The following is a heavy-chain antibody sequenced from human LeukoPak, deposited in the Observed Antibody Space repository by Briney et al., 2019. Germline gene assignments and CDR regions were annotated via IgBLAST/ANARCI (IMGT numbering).Heavy chain of an antibody. D-gene: IGHD3-9*01. J-gene: IGHJ4*02. CDR2: IKQDGSEK. CDR1: GFTFSSYW. V-gene: IGHV3-7*01. CDR3: ARDGPSTRYFDWLTTFDY. Sequence: PGGSLRLSCAASGFTFSSYWMSWVRQAPGKGLAWVANIKQDGSEKYYVDSVKGRFTISRDNAKNSLYLQMNSLRAEDTAVYYCARDGPSTRYFDWLTTFDYWGQGTLVTVSS.